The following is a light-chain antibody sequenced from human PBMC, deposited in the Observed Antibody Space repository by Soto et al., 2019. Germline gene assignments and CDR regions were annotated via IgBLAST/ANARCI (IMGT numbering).Light chain of an antibody. CDR1: SSNIGAGYD. J-gene: IGLJ3*02. CDR2: ANS. CDR3: QSYDNSLSGWV. V-gene: IGLV1-40*01. Sequence: QLVLTQPPSVSGAPGQRVTISCTGSSSNIGAGYDVHWYQQLPGTAPKLLINANSNRPSGVPDRFSGSKSGTSASLAITGLQAEDEADYYCQSYDNSLSGWVFGGGTKVTVL.